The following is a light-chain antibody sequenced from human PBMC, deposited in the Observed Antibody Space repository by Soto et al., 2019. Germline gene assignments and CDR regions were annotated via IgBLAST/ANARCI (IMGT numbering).Light chain of an antibody. V-gene: IGKV1-27*01. CDR1: QDISNN. J-gene: IGKJ1*01. CDR2: GAS. Sequence: DIQMTQSPSSLSASVGDRVTISCRTSQDISNNLAWYQQKAGKVPKLLIFGASTLQSGVPSRFSGSGSGTDFTLSISSLQYEDGATYYCQKYNSVPWTFGQGTKVEIK. CDR3: QKYNSVPWT.